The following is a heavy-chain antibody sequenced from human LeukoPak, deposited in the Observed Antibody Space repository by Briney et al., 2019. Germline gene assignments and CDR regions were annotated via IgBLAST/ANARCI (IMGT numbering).Heavy chain of an antibody. CDR1: GGTFSSYA. D-gene: IGHD6-19*01. CDR2: IIPILGIA. J-gene: IGHJ4*02. V-gene: IGHV1-69*04. Sequence: ASVKVSCKASGGTFSSYAISWVRQAPGQGLEWMGRIIPILGIANYAQKFQGRVTITADKSTSTAYMELSSLRSEDTAVYYCARGAVAVGYYFDYWGQGTLVTVSS. CDR3: ARGAVAVGYYFDY.